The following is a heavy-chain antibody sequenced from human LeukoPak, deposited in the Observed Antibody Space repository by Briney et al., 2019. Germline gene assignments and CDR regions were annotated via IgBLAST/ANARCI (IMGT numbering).Heavy chain of an antibody. CDR2: IYESGQTT. CDR3: AKENPVGGTNYFDY. Sequence: PGGSLRLSCVGSGFTFSSHAMSWVRQAPEKGLEWVSGIYESGQTTHYADSVKGRFSISRDNSKNTLYLQMDSLRGEDTAIYYCAKENPVGGTNYFDYWGQGTLVTVSS. D-gene: IGHD1-26*01. V-gene: IGHV3-23*01. CDR1: GFTFSSHA. J-gene: IGHJ4*02.